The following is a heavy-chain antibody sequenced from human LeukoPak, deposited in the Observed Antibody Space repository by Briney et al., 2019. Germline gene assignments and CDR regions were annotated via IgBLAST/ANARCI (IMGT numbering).Heavy chain of an antibody. CDR3: ARELGGNSLAFDI. J-gene: IGHJ3*02. CDR1: GGSISIYY. V-gene: IGHV4-59*01. CDR2: IYYSGST. Sequence: SETLSLTCTVSGGSISIYYWSWIRQPPGKGLEWIGYIYYSGSTNYNPSLKSRVTTSVDTSKNQFSLKLSSVTAADTAVYYCARELGGNSLAFDIWGQGTMVTVSS. D-gene: IGHD4-23*01.